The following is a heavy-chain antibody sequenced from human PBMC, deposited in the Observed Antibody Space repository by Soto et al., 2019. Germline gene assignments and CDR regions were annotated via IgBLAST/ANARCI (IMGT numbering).Heavy chain of an antibody. CDR2: ISGGGGGT. Sequence: GGSLRLSCGASGFTISNYAMTWVRQAPGKGLEWVSAISGGGGGTYYADSVKGRFTISRDNSKNMLYLQMDSLRADDTALYYCARSRVPAGYNALDIWGQGTMVTVSS. D-gene: IGHD2-2*01. CDR3: ARSRVPAGYNALDI. CDR1: GFTISNYA. V-gene: IGHV3-23*01. J-gene: IGHJ3*02.